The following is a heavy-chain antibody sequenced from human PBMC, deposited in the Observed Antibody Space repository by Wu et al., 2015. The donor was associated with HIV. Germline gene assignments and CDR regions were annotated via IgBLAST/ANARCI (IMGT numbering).Heavy chain of an antibody. CDR2: INPSGGST. CDR3: ARDSRVLRYFDWVPRDPLNYYGMDV. V-gene: IGHV1-46*01. D-gene: IGHD3-9*01. Sequence: QVQLVQSGAEVKKPGASVKVSCKASGYTFTSYYMHWVRQAPGQGLEWMGIINPSGGSTSYAQKFQGRVTMTRDTSTSTVYMELSSLRSEDTAVYYCARDSRVLRYFDWVPRDPLNYYGMDVWGQGTTVTVSS. J-gene: IGHJ6*02. CDR1: GYTFTSYY.